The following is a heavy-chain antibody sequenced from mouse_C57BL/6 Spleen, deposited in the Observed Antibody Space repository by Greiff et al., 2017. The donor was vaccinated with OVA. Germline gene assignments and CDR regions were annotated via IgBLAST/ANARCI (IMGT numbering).Heavy chain of an antibody. Sequence: VQLQQPGAELVKPGASVKLSCKASGYTFPSYWMHWVKQRPGRGLEWIGRIDPKSGGTTYNEKFKSKATLTVDKPSSTAYMQLSSLTSEDSAVYYCARKGNHYAMDYWGQGTSVTVSS. CDR3: ARKGNHYAMDY. D-gene: IGHD2-1*01. CDR2: IDPKSGGT. CDR1: GYTFPSYW. V-gene: IGHV1-72*01. J-gene: IGHJ4*01.